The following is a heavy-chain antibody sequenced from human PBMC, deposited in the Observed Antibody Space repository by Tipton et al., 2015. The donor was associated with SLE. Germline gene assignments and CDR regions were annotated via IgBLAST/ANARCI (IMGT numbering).Heavy chain of an antibody. CDR3: ARRTSGYAADY. J-gene: IGHJ4*02. CDR2: ITWNSGDI. D-gene: IGHD5-12*01. Sequence: SLRLSCSASGFAFDDYAMHWVRQVPGKGLEWVSGITWNSGDIGYADSVKGRFTISRDNAKNSLYLQMESLRAEDTALYYCARRTSGYAADYWGQGTLVAVSS. V-gene: IGHV3-9*01. CDR1: GFAFDDYA.